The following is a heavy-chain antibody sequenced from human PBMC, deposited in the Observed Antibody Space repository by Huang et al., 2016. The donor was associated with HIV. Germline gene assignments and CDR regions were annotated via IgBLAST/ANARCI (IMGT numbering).Heavy chain of an antibody. D-gene: IGHD6-13*01. CDR3: ARLHSPSSLWYFDY. J-gene: IGHJ4*02. V-gene: IGHV4-59*01. CDR1: GGSTNAFY. CDR2: IYYRGNT. Sequence: QVHLQESGPGLVRPSGTLSLTCSVSGGSTNAFYWSWIRQSPGKGLEWIGSIYYRGNTNYNPSLKSRVTMSIDTSNNQFSLKVNSVTAADTAVYYCARLHSPSSLWYFDYWGQGTLLTVSS.